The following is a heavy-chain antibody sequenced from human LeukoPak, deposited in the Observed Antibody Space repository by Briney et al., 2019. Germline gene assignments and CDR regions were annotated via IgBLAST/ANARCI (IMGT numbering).Heavy chain of an antibody. CDR3: ARGSFDYFDY. CDR2: IYYSGST. Sequence: SQTLSLTCTVSGGSISSGGYFWSWIRQHPGKGLEWIGYIYYSGSTYYNPSLKSRVTISVDTSKNQFSLKLSSVTAADTAVYYCARGSFDYFDYWGQGTLVTVSS. J-gene: IGHJ4*02. V-gene: IGHV4-31*03. CDR1: GGSISSGGYF.